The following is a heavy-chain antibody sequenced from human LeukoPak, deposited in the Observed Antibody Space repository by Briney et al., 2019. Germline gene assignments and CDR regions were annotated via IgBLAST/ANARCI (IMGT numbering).Heavy chain of an antibody. CDR3: ARGSGRQQLEQNY. D-gene: IGHD6-13*01. V-gene: IGHV3-7*01. Sequence: GGSLRLSCVASGFTFSIYWMSWVRQAPGRGPEWLAIIKEDGSVIWDVESVRGRFTISRDNAKNSVYLEMNSLRAEDTAIYYCARGSGRQQLEQNYWGQGNLVTVSS. CDR1: GFTFSIYW. CDR2: IKEDGSVI. J-gene: IGHJ4*02.